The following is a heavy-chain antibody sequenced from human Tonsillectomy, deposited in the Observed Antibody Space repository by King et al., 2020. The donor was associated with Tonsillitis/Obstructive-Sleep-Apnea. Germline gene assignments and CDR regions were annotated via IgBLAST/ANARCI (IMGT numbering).Heavy chain of an antibody. V-gene: IGHV3-74*01. CDR1: GFTFSSYW. CDR2: INSDGSST. CDR3: ARDPSSSWSSDAFDI. D-gene: IGHD6-13*01. J-gene: IGHJ3*02. Sequence: VQLVESGGGLVQPGGSLRLACAASGFTFSSYWMHWVRQAPGKGLVWVSRINSDGSSTSYADSVKGRFTISRDNAKNTLYLQMNSLRAEDTAGYYCARDPSSSWSSDAFDIWGQGTMVTVSS.